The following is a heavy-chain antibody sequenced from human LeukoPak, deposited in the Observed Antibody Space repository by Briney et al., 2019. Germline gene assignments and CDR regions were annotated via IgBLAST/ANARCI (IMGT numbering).Heavy chain of an antibody. D-gene: IGHD3-3*01. CDR3: ARDLRFLEWLSFDP. J-gene: IGHJ5*02. Sequence: SETLSLTCTVSGVSSSSSYWSWIRQPPGKGLEWIGYIFYTGDSNHNPSFKSRVSISLDTSKDQISLKLYSVTAADTAVYYCARDLRFLEWLSFDPWGQGTLVTVSS. V-gene: IGHV4-59*12. CDR2: IFYTGDS. CDR1: GVSSSSSY.